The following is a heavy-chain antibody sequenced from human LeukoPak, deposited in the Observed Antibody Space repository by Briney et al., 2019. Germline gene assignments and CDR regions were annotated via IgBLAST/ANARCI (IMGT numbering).Heavy chain of an antibody. D-gene: IGHD3-22*01. J-gene: IGHJ4*02. V-gene: IGHV4-39*01. Sequence: SETLSLTCTVSGGSIISSSYYWGWIRQPPGKGLEWIGSIYYSGSTYYNPSLKSRVTISVDTSKNQFSLKLSSVTAADTAVYYCARQGDSSGYYYFDYWGQGTLVTVSS. CDR3: ARQGDSSGYYYFDY. CDR2: IYYSGST. CDR1: GGSIISSSYY.